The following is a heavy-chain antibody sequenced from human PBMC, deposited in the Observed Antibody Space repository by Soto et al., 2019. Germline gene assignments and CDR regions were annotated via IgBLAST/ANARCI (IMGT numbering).Heavy chain of an antibody. CDR2: ISGSDDST. J-gene: IGHJ4*02. CDR3: AKRSSSSTFDY. CDR1: GFTFSSYA. D-gene: IGHD6-6*01. V-gene: IGHV3-23*01. Sequence: EVQLLESGGGLVQPGESLRLSCAASGFTFSSYAMSWVRQAPGKGLEWVSVISGSDDSTYYADSVKGRFTISRDNSTITPYLQMNSLRAEDTAVYYCAKRSSSSTFDYWGQGTLVTVSS.